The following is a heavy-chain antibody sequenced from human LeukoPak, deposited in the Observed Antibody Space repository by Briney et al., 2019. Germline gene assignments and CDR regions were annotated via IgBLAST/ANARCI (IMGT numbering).Heavy chain of an antibody. CDR2: INHSGST. V-gene: IGHV4-34*01. Sequence: KPSETLSLTCAVYGGSFSGYYWSWIRQPPGKGLEWIGEINHSGSTNYNPSLKSRVTISVDTSKNQFSLKLSSVTAADTAVYYCAREPDCSSTSCYSPLHPEEGFDPWGQGTLVTVSS. J-gene: IGHJ5*02. CDR3: AREPDCSSTSCYSPLHPEEGFDP. D-gene: IGHD2-2*01. CDR1: GGSFSGYY.